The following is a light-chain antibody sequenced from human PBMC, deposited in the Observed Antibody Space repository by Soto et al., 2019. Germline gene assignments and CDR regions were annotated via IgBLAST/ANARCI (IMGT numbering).Light chain of an antibody. CDR2: AAS. CDR1: QGISSY. V-gene: IGKV1-8*01. Sequence: AIRMTQSPSSFSASTGDRVTITCRASQGISSYLAWYQQKPGKAPKLPIYAASTLQSGVPSRFSGSGSGTDFTLTISCLQSEDFATYYCQQYYSYPRTFAQGTKVEIK. CDR3: QQYYSYPRT. J-gene: IGKJ1*01.